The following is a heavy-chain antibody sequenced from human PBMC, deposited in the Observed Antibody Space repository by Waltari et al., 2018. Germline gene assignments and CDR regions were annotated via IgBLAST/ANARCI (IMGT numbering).Heavy chain of an antibody. Sequence: EVQLLESGGDLEQPGGSLRLSCVGAGFTFSTFARGWVRQAPGKGLEWVSSISGSGGSTYYADSVKGRFTISRDNSKSTLFLQMDSLRVDDTAVYYCAKGGESYYGYWGQGTLVTV. CDR3: AKGGESYYGY. V-gene: IGHV3-23*01. CDR2: ISGSGGST. J-gene: IGHJ4*02. CDR1: GFTFSTFA. D-gene: IGHD3-16*01.